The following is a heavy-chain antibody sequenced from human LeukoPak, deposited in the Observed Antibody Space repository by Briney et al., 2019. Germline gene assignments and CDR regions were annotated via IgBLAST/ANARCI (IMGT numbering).Heavy chain of an antibody. Sequence: ASVKVSCKASGYTFTTYGISWVRQAPGQGLEWMGWISGDNGNTNYGQKFQGRVTMTTDTSTSTAYMELRSLRSDDTAVYYCARRRETSVLTPYYYYYYMDVWGKGTTVTVSS. D-gene: IGHD4-23*01. V-gene: IGHV1-18*01. CDR3: ARRRETSVLTPYYYYYYMDV. CDR2: ISGDNGNT. CDR1: GYTFTTYG. J-gene: IGHJ6*03.